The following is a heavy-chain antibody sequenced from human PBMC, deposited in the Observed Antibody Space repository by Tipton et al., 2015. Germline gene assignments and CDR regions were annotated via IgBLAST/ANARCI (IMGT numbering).Heavy chain of an antibody. Sequence: TLSLTCSVSSDSISKYYWSWIRQPPGKELEWSGYIQYSGSTNYNPSLKSRVTISVDTSKTQFSLKVSSVTASDTAVYYCARARGRHGGLFDYWGQGTLVTVSS. CDR2: IQYSGST. CDR1: SDSISKYY. D-gene: IGHD4-23*01. V-gene: IGHV4-59*01. J-gene: IGHJ4*02. CDR3: ARARGRHGGLFDY.